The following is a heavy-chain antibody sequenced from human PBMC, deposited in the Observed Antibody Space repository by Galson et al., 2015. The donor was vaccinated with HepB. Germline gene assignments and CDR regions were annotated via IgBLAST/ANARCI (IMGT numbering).Heavy chain of an antibody. V-gene: IGHV3-21*01. CDR2: ISSSSSYI. CDR3: ARAYSSGWGRFQH. CDR1: GFTFSSYS. D-gene: IGHD6-19*01. J-gene: IGHJ1*01. Sequence: SLRLSCAASGFTFSSYSMNWVRQAPGKGLEWVSSISSSSSYIYYADSVKGRFTISRDNAKNSLYLQMNSPRAEDTAVYYCARAYSSGWGRFQHWGQGTLVTVSS.